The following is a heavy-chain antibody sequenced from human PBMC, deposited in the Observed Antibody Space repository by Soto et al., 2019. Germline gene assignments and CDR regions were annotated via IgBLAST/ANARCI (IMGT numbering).Heavy chain of an antibody. Sequence: QVQLVQSGAEVKKPGASVKVSCKASGYTFNRYAISWVRKAPGQGLEWMGWISAYNGNTNYAQKLQGRVTMTTDTSTSTAYMELRSLRSDDTAVYYCARLYYYDSSGYYYVEDFWGQGTLVTVSS. D-gene: IGHD3-22*01. V-gene: IGHV1-18*01. CDR3: ARLYYYDSSGYYYVEDF. CDR1: GYTFNRYA. J-gene: IGHJ4*02. CDR2: ISAYNGNT.